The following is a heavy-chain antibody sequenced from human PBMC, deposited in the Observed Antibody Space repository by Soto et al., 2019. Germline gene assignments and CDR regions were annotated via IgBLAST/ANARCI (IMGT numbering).Heavy chain of an antibody. V-gene: IGHV2-26*01. J-gene: IGHJ6*02. CDR2: FISDAER. Sequence: QVTLKESGPVLVKPTETLTLTCTVSGFSLTNPRMGVSWIRQPPGKPLEWLAHFISDAERSYSASMKSRLTMSTDTSGSQVVLTMTNMDPVDTATYFCARMDGDYNDYAMDVWGQGTTVTVSS. CDR3: ARMDGDYNDYAMDV. CDR1: GFSLTNPRMG. D-gene: IGHD4-17*01.